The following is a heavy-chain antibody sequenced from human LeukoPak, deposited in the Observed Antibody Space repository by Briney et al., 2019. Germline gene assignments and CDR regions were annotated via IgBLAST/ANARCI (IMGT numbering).Heavy chain of an antibody. CDR1: GYTFTGYY. CDR2: INPNSGGT. Sequence: ASVKVSCKASGYTFTGYYMHWVRQAPGQGLEWMGWINPNSGGTNYAQKFQGRVTMTRDTSISTAYMELSRLRSDDTAVYYCARDFSGSPDAWFDPWGQGTLVTVSS. D-gene: IGHD1-26*01. V-gene: IGHV1-2*02. CDR3: ARDFSGSPDAWFDP. J-gene: IGHJ5*02.